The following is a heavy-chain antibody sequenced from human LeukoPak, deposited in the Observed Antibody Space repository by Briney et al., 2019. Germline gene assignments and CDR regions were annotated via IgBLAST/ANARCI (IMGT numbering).Heavy chain of an antibody. D-gene: IGHD2-2*01. CDR3: AKGKFLGYCSSTSCYLDY. CDR1: GFTFSSYA. V-gene: IGHV3-23*01. J-gene: IGHJ4*02. Sequence: GGSLRLSCAASGFTFSSYAMSWVRQAPGKGLEWVSAISGSGGSTYYADSVKGRSTISRDNSKNTLYLQMNSLRAEDTAVYYCAKGKFLGYCSSTSCYLDYWGQGTLVTVSS. CDR2: ISGSGGST.